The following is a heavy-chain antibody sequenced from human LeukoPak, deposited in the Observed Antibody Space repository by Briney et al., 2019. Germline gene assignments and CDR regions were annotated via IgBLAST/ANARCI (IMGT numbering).Heavy chain of an antibody. CDR1: GGTFSSYA. Sequence: SVKVSCKASGGTFSSYAISWVRQAPGQGLEWMGGIIPIFGTANYAQKFQGRVTITADESTSTAYMGLSSLRSEDTAVYYCARDVSDFWSGYYKDWFDPWGQGTLVTVSS. V-gene: IGHV1-69*13. J-gene: IGHJ5*02. D-gene: IGHD3-3*01. CDR2: IIPIFGTA. CDR3: ARDVSDFWSGYYKDWFDP.